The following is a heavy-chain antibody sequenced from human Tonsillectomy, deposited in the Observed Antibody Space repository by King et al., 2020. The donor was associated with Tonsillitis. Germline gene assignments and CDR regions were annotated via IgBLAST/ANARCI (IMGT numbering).Heavy chain of an antibody. V-gene: IGHV5-51*01. J-gene: IGHJ4*02. CDR1: GYSFTSYW. Sequence: EVQLVQSGAEVKKPGESLKISCKGSGYSFTSYWIGWVRQMPGKGLEWMGIIYPGDSDTRYSPSFQGQVTISADKSISTAYLQWSSLKASDTAMYYCARPYYYDSSGYYFDYWVQGTLVTVSS. D-gene: IGHD3-22*01. CDR3: ARPYYYDSSGYYFDY. CDR2: IYPGDSDT.